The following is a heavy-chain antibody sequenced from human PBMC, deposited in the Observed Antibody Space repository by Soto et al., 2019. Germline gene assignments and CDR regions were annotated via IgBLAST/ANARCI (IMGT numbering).Heavy chain of an antibody. Sequence: PGGSLRLSCAASGFTFSSYGMHWVRQAPGKGLEWVAVISYDGSNKYYADSVKGRFTISRDNSKNTLYLQMNSLRAEDTAVYYCAKVLGLGYYGSGTNTYYYYGMDVWGQGTTVTVSS. CDR1: GFTFSSYG. CDR2: ISYDGSNK. J-gene: IGHJ6*02. D-gene: IGHD3-10*01. V-gene: IGHV3-30*18. CDR3: AKVLGLGYYGSGTNTYYYYGMDV.